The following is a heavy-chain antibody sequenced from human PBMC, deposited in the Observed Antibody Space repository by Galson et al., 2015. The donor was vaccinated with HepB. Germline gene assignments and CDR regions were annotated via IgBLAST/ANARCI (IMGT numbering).Heavy chain of an antibody. V-gene: IGHV3-30*02. CDR2: IRYDGSNK. Sequence: SLRLSCAASGFTFSSYGMHWVRQAPGKGLEWVAFIRYDGSNKYYADSVKGRFTISRDNSKNTLYLQMNSLRAEDTAVYYCAKGGSSGWFPQHWGQGTLVTVSS. J-gene: IGHJ1*01. CDR3: AKGGSSGWFPQH. CDR1: GFTFSSYG. D-gene: IGHD6-19*01.